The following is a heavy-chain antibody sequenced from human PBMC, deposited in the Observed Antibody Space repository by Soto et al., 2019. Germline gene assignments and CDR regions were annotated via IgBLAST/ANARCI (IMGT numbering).Heavy chain of an antibody. CDR2: INPDSGIT. CDR1: GYTFTASY. V-gene: IGHV1-2*02. D-gene: IGHD1-1*01. Sequence: ASVKVSCKASGYTFTASYIHWLRQAPGQGPEWMGWINPDSGITNYARKFQGRVTLTGDTSISTAYVELNTLKSDDSALYYCVRDTGRSLASVRFDAWGQGTLVTVSS. J-gene: IGHJ4*02. CDR3: VRDTGRSLASVRFDA.